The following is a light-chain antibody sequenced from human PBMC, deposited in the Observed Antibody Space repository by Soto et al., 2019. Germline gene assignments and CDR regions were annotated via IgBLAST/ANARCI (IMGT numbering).Light chain of an antibody. CDR1: QSVSSN. Sequence: KNSPAALSVTQRERATLSCRASQSVSSNLAWYQQKPGQAPRLLIYGASSRATGIPDRFSGRGSGTDFTLTISRLEPEDFVVYYCPQYGSLLRPFCQGAKLDIK. J-gene: IGKJ2*01. CDR3: PQYGSLLRP. V-gene: IGKV3-20*01. CDR2: GAS.